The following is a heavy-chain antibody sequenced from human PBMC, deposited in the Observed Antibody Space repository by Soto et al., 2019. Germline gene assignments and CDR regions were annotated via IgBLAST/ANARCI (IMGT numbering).Heavy chain of an antibody. J-gene: IGHJ4*02. CDR3: XXXEPLT. Sequence: QVQLQESGPGLVKPSQTLSLTCTVSGGSISSGGYYWSRIRQHPGKGLEWIGYIYYSGSTYYNPSLKSRXXXXXXXXXXXXXXXXXXXXXXXXXXXXXXXEPLTWGQGTLVTVSS. CDR1: GGSISSGGYY. CDR2: IYYSGST. V-gene: IGHV4-31*03.